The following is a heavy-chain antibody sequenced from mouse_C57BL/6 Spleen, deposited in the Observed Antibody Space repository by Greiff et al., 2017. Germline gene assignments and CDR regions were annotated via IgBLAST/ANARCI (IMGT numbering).Heavy chain of an antibody. CDR1: GYTFTSYW. CDR3: ARGDGSSPAWFAY. D-gene: IGHD1-1*01. CDR2: INPSNGGT. V-gene: IGHV1-53*01. J-gene: IGHJ3*01. Sequence: VQLQESGTELVKPGASVKLSCKASGYTFTSYWMHWVKQRPGQGLEWIGNINPSNGGTNYNEKFKSKATLTVDKSSSTAYMQLSSLTSEDSAVYYCARGDGSSPAWFAYWGQGTLVTVSA.